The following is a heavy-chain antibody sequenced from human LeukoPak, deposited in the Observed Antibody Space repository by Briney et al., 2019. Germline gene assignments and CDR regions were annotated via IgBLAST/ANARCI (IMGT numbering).Heavy chain of an antibody. Sequence: GGSLRLSCAASGFTFRSYEMNWVRQAPGKGLEWVSYISSSGSTIFYADSVKGRFTISRDNAKNSLYLQMNSLRAEDTAVYYCARDLEYTTSSGDCWGQGTLVIVSS. CDR1: GFTFRSYE. D-gene: IGHD6-6*01. V-gene: IGHV3-48*03. CDR2: ISSSGSTI. CDR3: ARDLEYTTSSGDC. J-gene: IGHJ4*02.